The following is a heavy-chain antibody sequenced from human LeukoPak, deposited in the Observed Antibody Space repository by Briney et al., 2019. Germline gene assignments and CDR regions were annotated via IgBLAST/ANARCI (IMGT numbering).Heavy chain of an antibody. CDR3: VRDVFGGSPTAYN. Sequence: ASVTLCCSGSASTFTGNSLHLRRVGPGPGIGLKGWIHPNTGYTKYAQKFQGRVTMTRDTSISTAYMELSGMRSDDTAVYYCVRDVFGGSPTAYNWGQGTQVTDSS. CDR1: ASTFTGNS. J-gene: IGHJ4*02. CDR2: IHPNTGYT. D-gene: IGHD1-26*01. V-gene: IGHV1-2*02.